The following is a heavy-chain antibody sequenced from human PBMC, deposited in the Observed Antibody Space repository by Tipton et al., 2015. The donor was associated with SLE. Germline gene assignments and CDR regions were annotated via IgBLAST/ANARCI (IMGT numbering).Heavy chain of an antibody. Sequence: TLSLTCTVSGASVTHSTHFWGWLRQPPGKGLEWIASVYYTGNTYYSPSLKSRLTLSLDTKNRFSLRLTSVTAADTAVYYCARGAQEGRRWLQPTPNNWFDPWGQGTLVTVSS. CDR3: ARGAQEGRRWLQPTPNNWFDP. V-gene: IGHV4-39*07. CDR1: GASVTHSTHF. CDR2: VYYTGNT. J-gene: IGHJ5*02. D-gene: IGHD5-24*01.